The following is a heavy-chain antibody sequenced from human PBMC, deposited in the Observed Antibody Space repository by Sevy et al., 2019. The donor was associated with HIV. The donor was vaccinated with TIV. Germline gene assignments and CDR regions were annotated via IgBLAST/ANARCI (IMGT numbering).Heavy chain of an antibody. Sequence: GGSLRLSCAASGLSFRSYELNWVRQAPGKGLQWISYISTGGGTIFYADSVKGRFTISRDNAKNSVFLQMNCLRAEDTAVYFCATSRRDYYNYYFDYWGHGTLVTVSS. CDR3: ATSRRDYYNYYFDY. CDR2: ISTGGGTI. CDR1: GLSFRSYE. D-gene: IGHD3-22*01. V-gene: IGHV3-48*03. J-gene: IGHJ4*01.